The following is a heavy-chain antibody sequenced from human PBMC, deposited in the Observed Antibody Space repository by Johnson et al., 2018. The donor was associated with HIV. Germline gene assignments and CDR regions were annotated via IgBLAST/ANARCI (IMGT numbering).Heavy chain of an antibody. CDR3: ALLRGAAGDDAFDI. V-gene: IGHV3-66*01. D-gene: IGHD6-13*01. CDR2: IYSGGST. CDR1: GFTVSSNY. Sequence: VQLVESGGGLVQPGGSLRLSCAASGFTVSSNYMSWVRQAPGKGLEWVSVIYSGGSTYYADSVKGRFTISSDNSKNTLYLQMNSLRAEDTAVYCCALLRGAAGDDAFDIWGQGTMVTVSS. J-gene: IGHJ3*02.